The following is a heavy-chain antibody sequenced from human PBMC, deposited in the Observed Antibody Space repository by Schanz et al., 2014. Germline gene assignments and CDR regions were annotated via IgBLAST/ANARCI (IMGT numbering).Heavy chain of an antibody. D-gene: IGHD4-17*01. Sequence: EVQLVGSGGGLIQPGGSLRLSCTASGFAFSSYSMNWVRQAPGKGLEWVSYISSSGTTIYYADSVKGRFTISRDRFQNTLYLRMSSLRAEDTSVYYCARPRVDYGEVDYWGQGTLVTVSS. J-gene: IGHJ4*02. CDR1: GFAFSSYS. CDR3: ARPRVDYGEVDY. V-gene: IGHV3-48*01. CDR2: ISSSGTTI.